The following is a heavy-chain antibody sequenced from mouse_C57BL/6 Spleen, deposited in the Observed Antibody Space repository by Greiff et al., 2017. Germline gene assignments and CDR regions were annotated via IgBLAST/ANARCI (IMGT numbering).Heavy chain of an antibody. CDR1: GFTFSDYG. D-gene: IGHD2-2*01. CDR3: SRHGYDDCAMDY. V-gene: IGHV5-17*01. Sequence: EVQLVESGGGLVKPGGSLKLSCAASGFTFSDYGMHWVRQAPEKGLEWVAYISSGSSTIYYADTVKGRFTISRDNATNTLFLQMTSLRSEDKAVYYCSRHGYDDCAMDYWGQGTSVTVSS. J-gene: IGHJ4*01. CDR2: ISSGSSTI.